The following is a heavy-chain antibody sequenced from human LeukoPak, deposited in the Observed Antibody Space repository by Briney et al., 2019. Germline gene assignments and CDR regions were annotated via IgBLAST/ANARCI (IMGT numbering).Heavy chain of an antibody. CDR3: AKSYASHNWYFDL. J-gene: IGHJ2*01. V-gene: IGHV3-33*06. CDR2: IWSDGSNK. CDR1: GFTLSNYG. D-gene: IGHD2-8*01. Sequence: SGGSLRLSCAASGFTLSNYGMHWVRQAPGKGLEWVAVIWSDGSNKYYADFVKGRLTISRGNSKNTLYLQMNSLRAEDTAVYSCAKSYASHNWYFDLWGRGTLVAVSS.